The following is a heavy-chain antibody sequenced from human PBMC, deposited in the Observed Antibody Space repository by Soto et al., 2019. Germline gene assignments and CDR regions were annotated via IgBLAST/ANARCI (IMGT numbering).Heavy chain of an antibody. Sequence: EVQLLESGGGLVQPGGSLRLSCAASGFTFVNYAMNWVRQAPGKGLEWVATLSGSGTSTYYADSVKGRFTISRDNSRNTLYLQMNSLRAEHTAVYYCAKGTSNGGWFDPFDYWGQGNLVTVSS. V-gene: IGHV3-23*01. CDR3: AKGTSNGGWFDPFDY. CDR1: GFTFVNYA. J-gene: IGHJ4*02. D-gene: IGHD6-19*01. CDR2: LSGSGTST.